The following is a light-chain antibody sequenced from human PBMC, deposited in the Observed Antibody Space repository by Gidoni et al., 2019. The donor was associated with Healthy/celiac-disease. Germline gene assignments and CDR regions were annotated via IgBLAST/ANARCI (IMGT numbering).Light chain of an antibody. CDR3: QQSYSPLT. Sequence: DIQMTQSPSSLSASVGDRVTITCRASQSISSYLNWYQQKPGKAPKLLIYAASSLQSGVPSRFSSGGSGTDFTLTISSLQPEDFATYYCQQSYSPLTFGGGTKVEIK. CDR2: AAS. CDR1: QSISSY. V-gene: IGKV1-39*01. J-gene: IGKJ4*01.